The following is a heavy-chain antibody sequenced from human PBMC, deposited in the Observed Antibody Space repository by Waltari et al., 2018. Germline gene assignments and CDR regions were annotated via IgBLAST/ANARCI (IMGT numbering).Heavy chain of an antibody. CDR1: GGSISSSSYY. V-gene: IGHV4-39*07. CDR3: ARDTFGGVIAPFDY. J-gene: IGHJ4*02. D-gene: IGHD3-16*02. Sequence: QLQLQESGPGLVKPSETLSLTCTVSGGSISSSSYYWGWIRQPPGKGLEWIGSSYYSGGTHSHPSLKSRVTISVDTAKNQFSLKLSSVTAADTAVYYCARDTFGGVIAPFDYWGQGTLVTVSS. CDR2: SYYSGGT.